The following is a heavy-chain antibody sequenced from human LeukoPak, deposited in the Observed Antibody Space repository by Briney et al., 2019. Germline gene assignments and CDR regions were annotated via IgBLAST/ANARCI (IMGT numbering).Heavy chain of an antibody. V-gene: IGHV4-59*08. D-gene: IGHD2-2*01. CDR3: ARGIVVVPAAMQTHYYYYGMDV. Sequence: SETLSLTCTVSGGSISSYYWSWIRQPPGRGLEWIGYIYYSGSTNYIPSLKGRVTISVDTSKNQFSLKLSSVTAADTAVYHCARGIVVVPAAMQTHYYYYGMDVWGQGTTVTVSS. CDR1: GGSISSYY. CDR2: IYYSGST. J-gene: IGHJ6*02.